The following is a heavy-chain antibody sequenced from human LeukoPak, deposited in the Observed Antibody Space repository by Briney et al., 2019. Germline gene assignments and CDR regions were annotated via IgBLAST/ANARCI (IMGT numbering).Heavy chain of an antibody. CDR2: IIPILGIA. J-gene: IGHJ6*02. CDR3: ARTLQVYYYGMDV. Sequence: SVKVSCKASGGTFTSYAISWVRQAPGQGLEWMGRIIPILGIANYAQKFQGRVTITADKSTSTAYMELSSLRSEDTAVYYCARTLQVYYYGMDVWGQGTTVTVSS. CDR1: GGTFTSYA. V-gene: IGHV1-69*04.